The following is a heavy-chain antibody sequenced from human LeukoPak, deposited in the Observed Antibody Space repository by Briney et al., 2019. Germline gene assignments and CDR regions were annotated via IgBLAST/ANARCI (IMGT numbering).Heavy chain of an antibody. CDR1: GYTFTGYY. V-gene: IGHV1-2*02. J-gene: IGHJ5*02. Sequence: ASVKVSCKASGYTFTGYYMHWVRQAPGQGLEWMGWINPNSGGTNYAQKFQGRVTMTRDTSISTAYMELSRLRSDDTPVYYCARAGRGVWFGEKNWFDPWGQGTLVTVSS. CDR2: INPNSGGT. D-gene: IGHD3-10*01. CDR3: ARAGRGVWFGEKNWFDP.